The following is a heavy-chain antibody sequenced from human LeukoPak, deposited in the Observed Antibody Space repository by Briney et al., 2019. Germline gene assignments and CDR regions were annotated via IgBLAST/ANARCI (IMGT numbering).Heavy chain of an antibody. V-gene: IGHV3-30-3*01. Sequence: GGSLRLSCAASGFTFSSYAMHWVRQAPGKGLEWVAVISYDGSNKYYADSVKGRFTISRDNSKNTLYLQMNSLRAEDTAVYYCARDSRDSSGYYCGEFDYWGQGTLVTVSS. CDR1: GFTFSSYA. D-gene: IGHD3-22*01. CDR3: ARDSRDSSGYYCGEFDY. J-gene: IGHJ4*02. CDR2: ISYDGSNK.